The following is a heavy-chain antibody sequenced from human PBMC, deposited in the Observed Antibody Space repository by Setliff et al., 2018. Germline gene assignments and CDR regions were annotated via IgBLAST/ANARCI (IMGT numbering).Heavy chain of an antibody. CDR3: ARDVWGAGTGWFDP. V-gene: IGHV4-4*08. Sequence: SETLSLTCIVSGVSVSRHYWSWIRQPPGKTLEWIGYIYTGGSTTYNPSLKSRVTLSLDTSKNHLSLNLTSVTAVDTAVYYCARDVWGAGTGWFDPWGRGILVTVSS. J-gene: IGHJ5*02. CDR2: IYTGGST. CDR1: GVSVSRHY. D-gene: IGHD1-1*01.